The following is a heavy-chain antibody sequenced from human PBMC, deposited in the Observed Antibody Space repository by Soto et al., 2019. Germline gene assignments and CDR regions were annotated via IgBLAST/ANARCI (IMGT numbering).Heavy chain of an antibody. Sequence: EVQLVESGGGLVQPGRSLRLSCTASGFTFGDYAMSWFRQAPGKGLEWVGFIRSKAYGETTEYAASVKGRFTISRDDSKSIAYLQMNSLKTEDTAVYYCTRDHDFWSGYYDSWGQGTLVTVSS. CDR2: IRSKAYGETT. CDR1: GFTFGDYA. V-gene: IGHV3-49*03. J-gene: IGHJ4*02. CDR3: TRDHDFWSGYYDS. D-gene: IGHD3-3*01.